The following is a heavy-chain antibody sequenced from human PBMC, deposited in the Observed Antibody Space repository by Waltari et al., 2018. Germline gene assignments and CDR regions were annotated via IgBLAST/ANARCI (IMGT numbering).Heavy chain of an antibody. D-gene: IGHD3-22*01. CDR2: INTNRGGT. CDR3: ARSAMIVVVQGWFDP. J-gene: IGHJ5*02. CDR1: GYTFTGYY. Sequence: QVQLVQSGAEVTKPGASVKVSCKASGYTFTGYYMHWVRQAPGQGLEWMGRINTNRGGTNYAQKFQGRVTMNRDTSISTAYMERSRLRSDDTAVYYCARSAMIVVVQGWFDPGGQGTLVTVSS. V-gene: IGHV1-2*06.